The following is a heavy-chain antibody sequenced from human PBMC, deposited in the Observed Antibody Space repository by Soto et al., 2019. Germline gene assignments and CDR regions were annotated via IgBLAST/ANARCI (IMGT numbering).Heavy chain of an antibody. Sequence: AASVKVSCKASGYAFTNYGVSWVRQAPGQGLEWMGWIGGYNGNTNYAQNLQGRVSMTTDTSTSTAYMELRSLRSDDTAVYYCARDVTRNYYDSSGYYYFDYWGQGTLVTSPQ. V-gene: IGHV1-18*04. J-gene: IGHJ4*02. CDR3: ARDVTRNYYDSSGYYYFDY. D-gene: IGHD3-22*01. CDR2: IGGYNGNT. CDR1: GYAFTNYG.